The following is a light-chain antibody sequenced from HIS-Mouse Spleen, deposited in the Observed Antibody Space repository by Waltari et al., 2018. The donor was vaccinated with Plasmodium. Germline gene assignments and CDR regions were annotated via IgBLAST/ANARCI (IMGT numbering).Light chain of an antibody. V-gene: IGLV4-69*01. CDR3: QTWGTGFWV. CDR2: LNSDGSH. J-gene: IGLJ3*02. CDR1: SGHSSSA. Sequence: QLVLTQSPSASASLGASVKLTCTLSSGHSSSALAWHQQQPEKGPRYLMKLNSDGSHSKGDGIPDRFSGSSSGAERYLTISSLQSEDEADYYCQTWGTGFWVFGGGTKLTVL.